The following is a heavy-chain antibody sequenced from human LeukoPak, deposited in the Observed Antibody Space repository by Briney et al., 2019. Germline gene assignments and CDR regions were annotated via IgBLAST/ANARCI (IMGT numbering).Heavy chain of an antibody. Sequence: QPGGSLRLSCVASAFTFSTYWMSWVRQAPGKGLEWVANINQDGSDKYYVDSVKGRLTISRDNAKKSLYLQMNSLRVEDTAVYYCASDPFTISAYDAFNIWGQGTVVTVSS. CDR1: AFTFSTYW. CDR2: INQDGSDK. CDR3: ASDPFTISAYDAFNI. V-gene: IGHV3-7*01. J-gene: IGHJ3*02. D-gene: IGHD3-3*02.